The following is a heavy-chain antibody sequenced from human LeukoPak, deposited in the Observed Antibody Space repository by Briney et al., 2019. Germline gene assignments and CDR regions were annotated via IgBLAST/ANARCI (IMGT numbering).Heavy chain of an antibody. CDR2: VSGSGGST. CDR1: GFTFSSYA. Sequence: GSLRLSCAASGFTFSSYAMSWVRQAPGKGLEWVSAVSGSGGSTYYADSVKGRFTISRDNSKNTLYLQMNSLRAEDTAIYYCARDPARRDDYEPWKWFDPWGQGTLVTVAS. J-gene: IGHJ5*02. D-gene: IGHD4-17*01. V-gene: IGHV3-23*01. CDR3: ARDPARRDDYEPWKWFDP.